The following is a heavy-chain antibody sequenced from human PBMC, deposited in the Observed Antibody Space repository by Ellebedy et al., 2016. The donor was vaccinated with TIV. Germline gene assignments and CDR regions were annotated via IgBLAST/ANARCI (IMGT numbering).Heavy chain of an antibody. J-gene: IGHJ3*02. CDR1: GFTFSDYS. D-gene: IGHD2-2*01. V-gene: IGHV3-21*01. CDR3: ARDTVPAALDAFGI. CDR2: ISDFSAYR. Sequence: GESLKISCTASGFTFSDYSMNWVRQAPGKGLEWVSSISDFSAYRFYADSVKGRFTISRDNAKNSLYLQMDSLRAEDTAVYYCARDTVPAALDAFGIWGQGTMVTVSS.